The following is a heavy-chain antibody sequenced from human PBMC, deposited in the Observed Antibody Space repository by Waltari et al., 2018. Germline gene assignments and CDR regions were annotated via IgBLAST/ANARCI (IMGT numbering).Heavy chain of an antibody. V-gene: IGHV3-23*01. CDR3: AKLHYDTSGYYGKVDY. CDR2: ITSGGST. D-gene: IGHD3-22*01. Sequence: EVQLLESGGGLVQPGGSLRLSCAASGFTFSDYAMSWVRRAPGKGLRYVSSITSGGSTYYADSVKGRFAISRDNSKNTLYLQMNSLGAEDTAVYYCAKLHYDTSGYYGKVDYWGQGTLVTVSS. J-gene: IGHJ4*02. CDR1: GFTFSDYA.